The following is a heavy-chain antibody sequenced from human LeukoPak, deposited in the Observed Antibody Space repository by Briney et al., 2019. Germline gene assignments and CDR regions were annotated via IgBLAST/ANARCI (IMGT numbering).Heavy chain of an antibody. V-gene: IGHV5-51*01. CDR3: ARRGALGYFDY. D-gene: IGHD4/OR15-4a*01. J-gene: IGHJ4*02. CDR1: GHSFTTYW. CDR2: IYPGDSDT. Sequence: GESLKISCEGSGHSFTTYWIGWVRQMPGKGLEWMGVIYPGDSDTRCSPSFQGQVTISADKSISTAYLQWSSLKASDTAIYYCARRGALGYFDYWGQGTLVTVSS.